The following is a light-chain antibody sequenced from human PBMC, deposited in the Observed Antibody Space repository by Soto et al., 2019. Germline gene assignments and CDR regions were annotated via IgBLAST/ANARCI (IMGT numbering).Light chain of an antibody. CDR2: DAS. CDR3: QQRGNWPLT. V-gene: IGKV3-11*01. Sequence: EIVLTQSPATLSLSPGERATLSCRASQSVSSYLAWYQQKPGQAPRLLIYDASNRATGIPARFSGSGSGTDFTLTISSLEPVDFAVYYCQQRGNWPLTFGQGTKVEIK. J-gene: IGKJ1*01. CDR1: QSVSSY.